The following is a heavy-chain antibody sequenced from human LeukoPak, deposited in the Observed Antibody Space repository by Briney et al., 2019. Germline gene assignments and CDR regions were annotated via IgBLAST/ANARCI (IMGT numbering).Heavy chain of an antibody. CDR3: ARDLYSSSWGPLPSP. J-gene: IGHJ3*01. D-gene: IGHD6-13*01. V-gene: IGHV3-21*01. CDR2: ISSDSDYI. CDR1: GFTFSSYS. Sequence: KPGGSLRLSCAASGFTFSSYSMNWVRQAPGKGLEWISSISSDSDYIYYADSVKGRFTISRDNAKNSLYPQMNSLRAEDTAVYYCARDLYSSSWGPLPSPWGQGTMVTVSS.